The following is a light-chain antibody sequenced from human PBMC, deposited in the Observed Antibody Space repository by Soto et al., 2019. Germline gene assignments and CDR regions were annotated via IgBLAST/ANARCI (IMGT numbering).Light chain of an antibody. V-gene: IGKV3-20*01. CDR2: GAS. Sequence: EIVLTQSPGTLSLSPGERATLSCRASQSVSSSFLAWYQQKPGQAPRLLIYGASSRATGIPDRVSGSGSGTDFTLTLSRLEPEDVAVYYCQQYGSSPLTFGGGTKVQIK. CDR1: QSVSSSF. J-gene: IGKJ4*01. CDR3: QQYGSSPLT.